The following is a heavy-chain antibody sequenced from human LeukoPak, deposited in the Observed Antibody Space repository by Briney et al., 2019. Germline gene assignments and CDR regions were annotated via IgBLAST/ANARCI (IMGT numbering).Heavy chain of an antibody. J-gene: IGHJ3*02. V-gene: IGHV4-59*08. CDR1: GGSISSYY. Sequence: SETLSLTCTVSGGSISSYYWSWIRQPPGKGLEWIGYIYYSGSTNYNPSLKSRVTISVATSKNQFSLKLSYVTAADTAVYYCARVTYYDSSGYYYGGAFDIWGQGTMVTVSS. CDR3: ARVTYYDSSGYYYGGAFDI. D-gene: IGHD3-22*01. CDR2: IYYSGST.